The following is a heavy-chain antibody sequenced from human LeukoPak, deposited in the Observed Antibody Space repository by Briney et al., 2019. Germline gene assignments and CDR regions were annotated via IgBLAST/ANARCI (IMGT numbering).Heavy chain of an antibody. J-gene: IGHJ4*02. Sequence: SVKVSCKASGGTFSSYAIRWVRQAPGQGLEWMGGSITIFGTANYAKKFQDTVTITADDSTSTAYMELSSLRSEDTAVYYCARVPYDFWSGYPTAYYFDYWGQGTLVTVSS. CDR2: SITIFGTA. CDR1: GGTFSSYA. CDR3: ARVPYDFWSGYPTAYYFDY. D-gene: IGHD3-3*01. V-gene: IGHV1-69*01.